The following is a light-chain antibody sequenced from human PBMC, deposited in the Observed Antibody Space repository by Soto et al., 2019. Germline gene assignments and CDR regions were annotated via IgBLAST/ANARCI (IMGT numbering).Light chain of an antibody. Sequence: DIQMTQSPSSLSASVGDRVTITCRASQGINNYLNWYQQQPGKAPKLLIYAASNLQSGVPSMFSGSGSGTDFTLTISSLQPEDFASYYCQQSYKPLFTFGPGTKVDLK. J-gene: IGKJ3*01. CDR1: QGINNY. CDR2: AAS. V-gene: IGKV1-39*01. CDR3: QQSYKPLFT.